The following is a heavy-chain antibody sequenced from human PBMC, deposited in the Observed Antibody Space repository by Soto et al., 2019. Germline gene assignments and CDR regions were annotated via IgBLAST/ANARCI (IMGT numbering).Heavy chain of an antibody. CDR2: TYYRSKWYN. J-gene: IGHJ4*02. D-gene: IGHD3-3*01. V-gene: IGHV6-1*01. CDR3: ARAGAHDFWSGYSSFDY. CDR1: GDSVPSNSAA. Sequence: SQTLSLTCAISGDSVPSNSAAWNWIRQSPSRGLEWLGRTYYRSKWYNDYAVSVKSRITINPDTSKNQFSLQLNSVTPEDTAVYYCARAGAHDFWSGYSSFDYWGQGTLVTVSS.